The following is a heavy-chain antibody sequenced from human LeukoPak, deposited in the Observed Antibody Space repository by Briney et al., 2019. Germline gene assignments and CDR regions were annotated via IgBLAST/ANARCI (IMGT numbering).Heavy chain of an antibody. V-gene: IGHV4-4*07. CDR3: ARVYLRGYSYGPQGNWFDP. J-gene: IGHJ5*02. D-gene: IGHD5-18*01. CDR1: GGSISSYY. CDR2: IYTSGST. Sequence: PSETLSLTCTVSGGSISSYYWSWIRQLAGKGLEWIGRIYTSGSTNYNPSLKSRVTMSVDTSKNQFSLKLSSVTAADTAVYYCARVYLRGYSYGPQGNWFDPWGQGTLVTVSS.